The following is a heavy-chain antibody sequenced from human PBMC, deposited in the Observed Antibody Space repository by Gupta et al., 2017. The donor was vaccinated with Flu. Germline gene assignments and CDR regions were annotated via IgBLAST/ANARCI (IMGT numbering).Heavy chain of an antibody. CDR1: GGTFRNYA. CDR3: STLPAAKYYYDSGTFPYGVDV. V-gene: IGHV1-69*01. D-gene: IGHD3-10*01. J-gene: IGHJ6*02. Sequence: QVQLVQSGSELKKPGSSVKVSCKASGGTFRNYAISWVRQAPGQGLEWMGEIMPIFGTTNFAQKFQGRVTITADESTATAYMELSSLRSEDTAVYYCSTLPAAKYYYDSGTFPYGVDVWGQGTTVTVSS. CDR2: IMPIFGTT.